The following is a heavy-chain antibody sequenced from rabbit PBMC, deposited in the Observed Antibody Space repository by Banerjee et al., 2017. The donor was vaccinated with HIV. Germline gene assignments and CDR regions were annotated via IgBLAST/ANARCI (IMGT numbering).Heavy chain of an antibody. V-gene: IGHV1S40*01. CDR2: IYTGDGNT. J-gene: IGHJ4*01. CDR3: AREGSSNGYIVDYFNL. Sequence: QSLEESGGDLVKPGASLTLTCTASGFSFSSSYYMCWVRQAPGKGLELIACIYTGDGNTYYANWAKGRFTISKTSSTTVTLQMTSLTAADTATYFCAREGSSNGYIVDYFNLWGPGTLVTVS. CDR1: GFSFSSSYY. D-gene: IGHD1-1*01.